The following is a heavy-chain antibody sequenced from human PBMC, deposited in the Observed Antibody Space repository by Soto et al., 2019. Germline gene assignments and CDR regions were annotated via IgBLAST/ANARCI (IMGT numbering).Heavy chain of an antibody. CDR3: ANWVGLRFPRAL. CDR1: GASIFSDDC. Sequence: QVQLQESGPGLVKPSGTLSLTCVVSGASIFSDDCWTWVRQPPGKGMEWLGEIHHTGTTNYNTSLNSRVTISLNKIKNLFSLRLNSDTAADTAIYYCANWVGLRFPRALGGRGTMVTVSS. CDR2: IHHTGTT. D-gene: IGHD5-12*01. V-gene: IGHV4-4*02. J-gene: IGHJ1*01.